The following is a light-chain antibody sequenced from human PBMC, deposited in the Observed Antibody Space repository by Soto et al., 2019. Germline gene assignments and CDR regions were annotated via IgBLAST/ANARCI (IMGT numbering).Light chain of an antibody. Sequence: DIQMTQSPSSLSAFVGDRVTIICRASQSISSYLNWYQQKPGKAPKLLIYGASGLQSGVPSRFSGSGSGTDFTLTISSLQLEDFATYYCQQSYSTPWGFGQGTKVEIK. CDR1: QSISSY. J-gene: IGKJ1*01. V-gene: IGKV1-39*01. CDR3: QQSYSTPWG. CDR2: GAS.